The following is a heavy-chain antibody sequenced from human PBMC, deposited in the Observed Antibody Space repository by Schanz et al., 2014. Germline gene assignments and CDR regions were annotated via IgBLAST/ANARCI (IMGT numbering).Heavy chain of an antibody. D-gene: IGHD6-13*01. CDR1: GFSFGNYG. CDR3: AKSQGSSFDS. V-gene: IGHV3-23*01. J-gene: IGHJ4*02. CDR2: FDAHDGRA. Sequence: EVQLLESGGGLVQPGGSLRLSCEASGFSFGNYGMSWVRQAPGKGLEWVSGFDAHDGRAYYADPAKGRFTISRDNSKSTLYVEMNSLRVEDTAVYYCAKSQGSSFDSWGQGTLVTVSS.